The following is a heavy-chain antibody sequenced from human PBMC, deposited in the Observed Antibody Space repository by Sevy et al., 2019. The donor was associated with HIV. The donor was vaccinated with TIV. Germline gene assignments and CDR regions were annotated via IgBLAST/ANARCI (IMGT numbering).Heavy chain of an antibody. CDR2: ISYSGNNI. D-gene: IGHD4-17*01. CDR1: GFRFSSYE. CDR3: TRDLPPSATTVAHFDY. J-gene: IGHJ4*02. V-gene: IGHV3-48*03. Sequence: GGSLRLSCAASGFRFSSYEMNWVRQAPGKGLEWVSYISYSGNNIYYSDSVKGRFPISRDNAKNSVYLQMNSLRAEDTALYYCTRDLPPSATTVAHFDYWGQGTRVTVSS.